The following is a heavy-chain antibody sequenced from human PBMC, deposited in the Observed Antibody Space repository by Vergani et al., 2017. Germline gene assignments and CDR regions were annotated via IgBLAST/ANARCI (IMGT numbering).Heavy chain of an antibody. CDR1: GESIRSGSHY. V-gene: IGHV4-61*02. J-gene: IGHJ4*02. D-gene: IGHD2-15*01. CDR3: ARSRPYCTSGSCPAI. CDR2: SHTGGCT. Sequence: QVKLQESGPGLLKPSQTLSLTCTVSGESIRSGSHYWSWIRQPAGKGPEWIGHSHTGGCTDLNPSFKSRVSISVDTSKSQFSLKLNSVTVADTAVYYCARSRPYCTSGSCPAIWGQGTLVTVSS.